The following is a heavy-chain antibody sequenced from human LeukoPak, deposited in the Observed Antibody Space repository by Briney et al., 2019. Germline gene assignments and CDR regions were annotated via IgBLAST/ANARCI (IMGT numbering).Heavy chain of an antibody. CDR1: GGSFGGYY. CDR3: ARAHTFYDSSGYYRH. V-gene: IGHV4-34*01. J-gene: IGHJ4*02. D-gene: IGHD3-22*01. Sequence: PSETLSLTCAVYGGSFGGYYWSWIRQPPGKGLEWIGEINHSGSTNYNPSLKSRVTISVDTSKNQFSLKLSSVTAADTAVYYCARAHTFYDSSGYYRHWGQGTLVTVSS. CDR2: INHSGST.